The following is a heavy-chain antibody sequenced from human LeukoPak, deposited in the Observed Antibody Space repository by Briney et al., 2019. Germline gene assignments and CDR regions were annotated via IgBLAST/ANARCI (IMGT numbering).Heavy chain of an antibody. CDR1: GYTLTELS. J-gene: IGHJ5*02. D-gene: IGHD2-2*01. V-gene: IGHV1-24*01. Sequence: ASVKVSCKVSGYTLTELSMHWVRQAPGKGLEWRGVFDPEDGETIYAQKFQGRVTMTEDTSTDTAYMEPSSLRSEDTAVYYCATSDCSSTSCLNWFDPWGQGTLVTVSS. CDR3: ATSDCSSTSCLNWFDP. CDR2: FDPEDGET.